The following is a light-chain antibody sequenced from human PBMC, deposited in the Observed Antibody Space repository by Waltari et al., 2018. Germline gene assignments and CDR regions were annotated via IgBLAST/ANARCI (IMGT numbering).Light chain of an antibody. CDR1: SSDIGRYDY. V-gene: IGLV2-14*03. J-gene: IGLJ1*01. CDR2: DVS. CDR3: NSYRRGSTTLYV. Sequence: HSALTQPASVSGSPGQSITISCTGTSSDIGRYDYVSWYQQRPGKAPKLIIYDVSYRPSGVSDLFSGSKSGNPASLTVSGLQAEYEADYYCNSYRRGSTTLYVFGTWTKVTVL.